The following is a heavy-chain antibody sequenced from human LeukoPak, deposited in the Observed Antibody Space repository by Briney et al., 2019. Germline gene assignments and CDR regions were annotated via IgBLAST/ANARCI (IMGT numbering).Heavy chain of an antibody. D-gene: IGHD6-13*01. CDR2: IRYDGSNK. CDR3: AKDKKIAAGPFDY. CDR1: GFTFSSYG. Sequence: GGSLRLSCAASGFTFSSYGMHWVRQAPGKGLEWVAFIRYDGSNKYYADSVKGRFTISRDNSKNTLYLQMNSLRVEDTAVYYCAKDKKIAAGPFDYWGQGTLVTVSS. J-gene: IGHJ4*02. V-gene: IGHV3-30*02.